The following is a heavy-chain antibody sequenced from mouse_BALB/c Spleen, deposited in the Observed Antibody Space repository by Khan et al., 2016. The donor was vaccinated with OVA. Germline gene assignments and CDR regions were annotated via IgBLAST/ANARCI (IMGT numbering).Heavy chain of an antibody. CDR1: GYAFTDYL. Sequence: QVQLQQSGAELVRPGTSVKVSCKASGYAFTDYLIEWLKQRPGQGLEWIGVINTGSGNVNYNEKFKDRATLTADKSSSTAYMQLTSLTSDDSAVYCCSRSGSGFGAYWVPVTLVTVSA. J-gene: IGHJ3*01. V-gene: IGHV1-54*01. CDR2: INTGSGNV. CDR3: SRSGSGFGAY. D-gene: IGHD3-2*02.